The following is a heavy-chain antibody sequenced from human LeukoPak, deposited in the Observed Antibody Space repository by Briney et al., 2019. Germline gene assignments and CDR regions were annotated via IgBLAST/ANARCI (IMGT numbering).Heavy chain of an antibody. J-gene: IGHJ4*02. D-gene: IGHD4-11*01. V-gene: IGHV3-30-3*01. CDR1: GFTFSSYA. CDR2: ISYDGSNK. Sequence: PGRSLRLSCAASGFTFSSYAMHWVRQAPGKGLEWVAVISYDGSNKYYADSVKGRFTISRDNSKNTLYLQMNSLRAEDTAVYYCARFMTTLDYWGQGTLVTVSS. CDR3: ARFMTTLDY.